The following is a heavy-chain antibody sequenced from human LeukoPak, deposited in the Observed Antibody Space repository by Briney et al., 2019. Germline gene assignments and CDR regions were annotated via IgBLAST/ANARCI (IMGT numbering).Heavy chain of an antibody. V-gene: IGHV5-51*01. CDR1: GYSFTSYW. J-gene: IGHJ3*02. CDR3: ASPVRGVRGAPEAFDI. CDR2: IYPGDSDT. D-gene: IGHD3-10*01. Sequence: GESLKISCKGSGYSFTSYWIGWVRQVPGKGLEWMGIIYPGDSDTRYSPSFQGQVTISADKSISTAYLQWSSLKASDTAMYYCASPVRGVRGAPEAFDIWGQGTMVTVSS.